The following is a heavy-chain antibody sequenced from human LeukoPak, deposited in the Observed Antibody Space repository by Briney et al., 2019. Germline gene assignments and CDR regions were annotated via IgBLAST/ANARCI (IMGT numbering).Heavy chain of an antibody. CDR2: IYYSGST. Sequence: RPSETLSLTCTVSGGSIGSYYWSWIRQPPGKGLEWIGYIYYSGSTNYSPSPKSRVTISVDTSKNQFSLNLSSVTAADTAIYYCARESLIYGSGRPIFDYWGQGALVTFSS. V-gene: IGHV4-59*01. CDR3: ARESLIYGSGRPIFDY. CDR1: GGSIGSYY. D-gene: IGHD3-10*01. J-gene: IGHJ4*02.